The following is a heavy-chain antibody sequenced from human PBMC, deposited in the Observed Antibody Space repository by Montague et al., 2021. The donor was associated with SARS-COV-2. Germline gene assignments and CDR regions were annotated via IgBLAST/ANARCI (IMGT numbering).Heavy chain of an antibody. CDR1: GGSFSGYY. CDR2: INDSGST. CDR3: ARGRAARSITIFGVVNPAIRYYCYMDV. D-gene: IGHD3-3*01. J-gene: IGHJ6*03. V-gene: IGHV4-34*01. Sequence: SETLSLTCAVYGGSFSGYYWSWIRQPPGKGLEWIEEINDSGSTYYNPSXXSRVTISVDTSKNQFSLKLSSVTAADTAVYYCARGRAARSITIFGVVNPAIRYYCYMDVWGKGTTVTVSS.